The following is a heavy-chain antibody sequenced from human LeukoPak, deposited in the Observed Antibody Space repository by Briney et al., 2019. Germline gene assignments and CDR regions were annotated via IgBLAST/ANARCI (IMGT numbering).Heavy chain of an antibody. V-gene: IGHV3-23*01. Sequence: SGGSLRLSCAASGFTFSSYAMSWVRQAPGKGLEWVSAISGSGGSTYYADSVKGRFTISRDNSKNTLYLQVNSLRAEDTAVYYCAKGGYGDYGYYYYYGMDVWGQGTTVTVSS. CDR2: ISGSGGST. D-gene: IGHD4-17*01. CDR3: AKGGYGDYGYYYYYGMDV. J-gene: IGHJ6*02. CDR1: GFTFSSYA.